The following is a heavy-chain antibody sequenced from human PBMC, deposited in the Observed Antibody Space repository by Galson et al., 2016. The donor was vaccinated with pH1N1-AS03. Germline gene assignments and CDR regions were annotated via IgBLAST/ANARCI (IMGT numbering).Heavy chain of an antibody. Sequence: SLRLSCAASGFNFNFYGMSWVRQAPGKGLEWVSGLNGGSDTTYYADSTKGRFTVSRDNSKDTLYLQMTSLRAEDTGIYYCAKDCMGCMLMFDSWGQGTLVTVSS. CDR2: LNGGSDTT. D-gene: IGHD3-16*01. J-gene: IGHJ4*02. CDR3: AKDCMGCMLMFDS. CDR1: GFNFNFYG. V-gene: IGHV3-23*01.